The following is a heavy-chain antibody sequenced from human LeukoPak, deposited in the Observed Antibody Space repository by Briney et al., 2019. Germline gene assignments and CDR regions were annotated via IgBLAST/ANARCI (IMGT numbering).Heavy chain of an antibody. Sequence: PGGSLRLSCAASGFTFSSYGMHWVRQAPGKGLEWVAVIWYDGSNKYYADSVKGRFTISRDNAKNSLYLQMNSLRAEDTALYYCAKSRMGVVTMGGFDYWGQGTLVTVSS. CDR1: GFTFSSYG. J-gene: IGHJ4*02. D-gene: IGHD3-3*01. V-gene: IGHV3-33*03. CDR3: AKSRMGVVTMGGFDY. CDR2: IWYDGSNK.